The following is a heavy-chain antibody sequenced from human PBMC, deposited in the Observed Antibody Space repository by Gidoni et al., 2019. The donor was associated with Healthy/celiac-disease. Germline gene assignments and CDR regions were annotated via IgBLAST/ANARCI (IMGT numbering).Heavy chain of an antibody. CDR2: IYSGGST. CDR1: GFTVSSNY. J-gene: IGHJ6*02. V-gene: IGHV3-66*01. D-gene: IGHD3-3*01. CDR3: ARAGGDFWSYYGMDV. Sequence: EVQLVESGGGLVQPGGSLRLSCAASGFTVSSNYMSWVRQAPGKGLAWVSVIYSGGSTYYADSVKCTFTISRDNSKNTLYLQMNSLRAEDTAVYYCARAGGDFWSYYGMDVWGQGTTVTVSS.